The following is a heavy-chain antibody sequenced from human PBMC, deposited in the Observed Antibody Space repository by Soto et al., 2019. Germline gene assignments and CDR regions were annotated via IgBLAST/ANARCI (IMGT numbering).Heavy chain of an antibody. CDR1: GVTLNRQV. Sequence: SVKVACKASGVTLNRQVMRRVRQAPGQGLEWMGGIIPMFGTPHYAEKFQDRVTITADESTGTAYLELSSLTSEDTAVYYCATSVGRDGSSFDYWGPGTLVTVSS. J-gene: IGHJ4*02. D-gene: IGHD1-26*01. V-gene: IGHV1-69*13. CDR3: ATSVGRDGSSFDY. CDR2: IIPMFGTP.